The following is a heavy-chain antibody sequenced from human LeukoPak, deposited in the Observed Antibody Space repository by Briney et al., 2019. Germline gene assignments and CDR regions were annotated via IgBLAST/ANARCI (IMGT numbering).Heavy chain of an antibody. V-gene: IGHV1-18*01. CDR1: GYTFTHHS. J-gene: IGHJ4*02. CDR2: ISAYNGDT. Sequence: GASVKVSCKASGYTFTHHSISWVRQAPGQGLEWMGWISAYNGDTNYAQKFRGRVTMTTDTSTTTGYMELRSLRPDDTAVYYCARDHSNRSGRYEYFDYWGPGTLVTVSS. D-gene: IGHD6-19*01. CDR3: ARDHSNRSGRYEYFDY.